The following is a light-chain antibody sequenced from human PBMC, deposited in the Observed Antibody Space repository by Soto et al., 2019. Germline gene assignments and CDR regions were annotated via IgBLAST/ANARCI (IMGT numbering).Light chain of an antibody. CDR1: QSVLYSSNNKDY. V-gene: IGKV4-1*01. Sequence: DIVMTQSPDSLAASLGERATINCKSSQSVLYSSNNKDYLAWYQRKPGQPPKLLISWASTRESGVPDRFSGSGSGTDFTLTISSLQAEDVAVYYCQQYYSAPLAFGQGTKVEIK. CDR3: QQYYSAPLA. J-gene: IGKJ1*01. CDR2: WAS.